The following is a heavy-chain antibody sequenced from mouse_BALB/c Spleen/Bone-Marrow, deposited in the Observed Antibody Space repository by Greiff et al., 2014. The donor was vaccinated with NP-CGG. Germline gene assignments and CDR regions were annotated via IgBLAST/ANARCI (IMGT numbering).Heavy chain of an antibody. CDR3: ARYGNYCYAMDY. J-gene: IGHJ4*01. D-gene: IGHD2-1*01. CDR2: IDPANGNA. Sequence: EVQLQQSGAELVKPGASVKLSCTASGFNIKDTYMHWVKQRPEQGLEWIGRIDPANGNAKYDPKFQGKATITADTSSNTAYLQLSSLTSEDTAVYYCARYGNYCYAMDYWGQGTSVTVSS. CDR1: GFNIKDTY. V-gene: IGHV14-3*02.